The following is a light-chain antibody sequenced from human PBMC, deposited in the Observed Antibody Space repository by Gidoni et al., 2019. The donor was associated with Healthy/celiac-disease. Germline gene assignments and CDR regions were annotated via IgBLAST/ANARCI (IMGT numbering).Light chain of an antibody. Sequence: SSVLTQPPSVSVAPGKTARITCGGNNIGSKRVHWYQQKPGQAPVLVVYDESDRPSGIPERFSGYNSGNTATLTISRVEAGDEADYYCQVWDSSSDRHVVFGGGTKLTVL. CDR1: NIGSKR. V-gene: IGLV3-21*03. J-gene: IGLJ2*01. CDR2: DES. CDR3: QVWDSSSDRHVV.